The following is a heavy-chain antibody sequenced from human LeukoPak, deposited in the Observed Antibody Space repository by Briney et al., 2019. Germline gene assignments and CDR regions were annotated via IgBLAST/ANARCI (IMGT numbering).Heavy chain of an antibody. CDR2: MYLSGTT. J-gene: IGHJ4*02. Sequence: TSETLSLTCTVSGDAITSDKYYWGWVRQPPGKGLEWIGEMYLSGTTHSNPSVKSRVTISIDKSKNQFFLNLSSVTAADTAVYYCAGLVGRYSSGLYYYYFDYWGQGTLVTVSS. CDR1: GDAITSDKYY. D-gene: IGHD3-22*01. CDR3: AGLVGRYSSGLYYYYFDY. V-gene: IGHV4-39*07.